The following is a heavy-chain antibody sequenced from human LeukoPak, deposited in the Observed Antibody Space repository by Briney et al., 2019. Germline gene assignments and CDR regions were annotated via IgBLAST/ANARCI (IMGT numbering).Heavy chain of an antibody. D-gene: IGHD2-15*01. CDR2: INHSGST. CDR3: ARERRSYNRHLVVVAARRQPLPPADAFDI. CDR1: GGSFSGYY. Sequence: SETLSLTCAVSGGSFSGYYWSWIRQPPGRGLEWIGEINHSGSTNYNPSLKSRVTISVDTSKNQFSLKLSSVTAADTAVYYCARERRSYNRHLVVVAARRQPLPPADAFDIWGQGTMVTVSS. V-gene: IGHV4-34*01. J-gene: IGHJ3*02.